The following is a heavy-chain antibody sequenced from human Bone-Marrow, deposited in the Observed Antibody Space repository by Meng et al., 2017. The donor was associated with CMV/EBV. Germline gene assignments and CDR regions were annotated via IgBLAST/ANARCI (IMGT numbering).Heavy chain of an antibody. CDR2: IIPILGIA. CDR1: GGTFSSYA. J-gene: IGHJ5*02. V-gene: IGHV1-69*10. D-gene: IGHD2-2*01. Sequence: SVKVSCKASGGTFSSYAISWVRQAPGQGLEWMGGIIPILGIANYAQKFQGRVTITADKSTSTAYMELSSLRSEDTAVYYCARVPYCSSTSCYRNWFDPWGQGPLVTVSS. CDR3: ARVPYCSSTSCYRNWFDP.